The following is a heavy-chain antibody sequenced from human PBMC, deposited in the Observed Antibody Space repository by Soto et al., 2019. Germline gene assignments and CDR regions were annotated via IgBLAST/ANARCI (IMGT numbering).Heavy chain of an antibody. J-gene: IGHJ4*02. V-gene: IGHV4-59*01. CDR3: ALRSMAVVPEY. CDR2: LYYGRSA. CDR1: GDSISSYY. D-gene: IGHD3-22*01. Sequence: QVQLQESGPGLVKPSETLSLTCAVSGDSISSYYCMWIRQPPGKGLESIGYLYYGRSANYNPSLKRRVTXSXHTSTNQCSLPLRSMTAADTAVYYCALRSMAVVPEYWGQGTLVTVSS.